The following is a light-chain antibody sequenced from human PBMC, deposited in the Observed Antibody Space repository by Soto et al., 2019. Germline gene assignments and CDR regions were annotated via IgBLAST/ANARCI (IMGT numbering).Light chain of an antibody. J-gene: IGKJ1*01. V-gene: IGKV3-20*01. CDR2: GAS. CDR1: QSVSSSY. CDR3: QQYGSSQTWT. Sequence: EIVLTQSPGTLSLSPGERATLSCRASQSVSSSYLAWYQQKPGQAPRLLIYGASSRATGIPDRFSGSGSGTDFTLTISRLEPEDFAVYYSQQYGSSQTWTFGQGTKVEIK.